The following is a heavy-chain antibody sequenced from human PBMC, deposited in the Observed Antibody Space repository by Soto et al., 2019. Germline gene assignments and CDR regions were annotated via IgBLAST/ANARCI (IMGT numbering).Heavy chain of an antibody. CDR2: IYHSGST. Sequence: QLQLQESGSGLVKPSQTLSLTCAVSGGSISSGGYSWSWIRQPPGKGLEWIGYIYHSGSTYYNPSLKSRVTISVDRSKNQFSLKLSSVTAADTAVYYCARDYYYDSTGSWFDPWGQGTLVTVSS. J-gene: IGHJ5*02. D-gene: IGHD3-22*01. CDR1: GGSISSGGYS. CDR3: ARDYYYDSTGSWFDP. V-gene: IGHV4-30-2*01.